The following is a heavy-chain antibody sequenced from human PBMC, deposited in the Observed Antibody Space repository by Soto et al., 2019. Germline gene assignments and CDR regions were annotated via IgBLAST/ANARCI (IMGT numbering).Heavy chain of an antibody. CDR1: GFSLTTSGVG. CDR2: IYRSGDE. Sequence: QYTLMESGPTLVKPTQTLTLTCSFSGFSLTTSGVGVGWVRQPPGKALEWLAHIYRSGDEHYRPSLKSRLSITKDASKNQVVLTMTNMDPVDTATYYCARGIATRPVFAFDVWGQGTMVPVSS. CDR3: ARGIATRPVFAFDV. J-gene: IGHJ3*01. D-gene: IGHD6-6*01. V-gene: IGHV2-5*01.